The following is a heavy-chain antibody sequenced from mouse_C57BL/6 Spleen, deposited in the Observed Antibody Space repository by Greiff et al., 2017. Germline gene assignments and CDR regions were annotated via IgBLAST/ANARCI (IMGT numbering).Heavy chain of an antibody. CDR3: ARLGLRYYFDY. V-gene: IGHV1-54*01. J-gene: IGHJ2*01. Sequence: VQLQQSGAELVRPGTSVKVSCKASGYAFTNYLIEWVKQRPGQGLGWIGVINPGSGGTNYNEKFKGKATLTADKSSSTAYMQLSCLTSEDSAVYFCARLGLRYYFDYWGQGTTLTVSS. CDR1: GYAFTNYL. D-gene: IGHD2-2*01. CDR2: INPGSGGT.